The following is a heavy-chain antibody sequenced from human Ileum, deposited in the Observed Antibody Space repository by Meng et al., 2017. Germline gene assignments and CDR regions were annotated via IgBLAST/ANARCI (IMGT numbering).Heavy chain of an antibody. CDR2: IYWDDDK. D-gene: IGHD6-25*01. Sequence: SGPTLVKPTQTLTLTCTFSGFSLSTGGEAVGWIRQPPGKALEWLALIYWDDDKRYSPSLKSRLTITKDTSKNQVVLTMTNMHPVDTATYYCAHRRGAAGGKYNLFDPWGQGTLVTVSS. V-gene: IGHV2-5*02. CDR3: AHRRGAAGGKYNLFDP. CDR1: GFSLSTGGEA. J-gene: IGHJ5*02.